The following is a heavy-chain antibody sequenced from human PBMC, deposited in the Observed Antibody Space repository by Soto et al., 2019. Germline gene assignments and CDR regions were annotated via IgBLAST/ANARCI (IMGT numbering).Heavy chain of an antibody. CDR1: GFTFSSYG. Sequence: QVQLVASGGGVVQPGRSLRLSCAASGFTFSSYGMHWVRQAPGKGLEWVAVIWYDGSNKYYADSVKGRFTISRDNSKNTLYLQMNSLRAEDTAVYYCARENYYYDSSGYFDYWGQGTLVTVSS. D-gene: IGHD3-22*01. CDR2: IWYDGSNK. V-gene: IGHV3-33*01. CDR3: ARENYYYDSSGYFDY. J-gene: IGHJ4*02.